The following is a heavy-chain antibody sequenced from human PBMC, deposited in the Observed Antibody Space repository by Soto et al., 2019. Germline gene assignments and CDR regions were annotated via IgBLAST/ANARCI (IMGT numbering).Heavy chain of an antibody. CDR1: GYTFTSFP. CDR3: TRAPCGEQ. CDR2: INAGNGDT. D-gene: IGHD2-21*01. V-gene: IGHV1-3*01. Sequence: SVKVSCKASGYTFTSFPIHWVRQAPGQRLEWMGWINAGNGDTKYSQKFQGRVTVTRDTSASTAYMELISLRSEDTAVYYCTRAPCGEQWGQGDL. J-gene: IGHJ4*02.